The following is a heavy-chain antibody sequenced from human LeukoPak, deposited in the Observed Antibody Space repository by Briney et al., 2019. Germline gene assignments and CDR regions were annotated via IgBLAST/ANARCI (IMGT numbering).Heavy chain of an antibody. D-gene: IGHD3-10*01. J-gene: IGHJ4*02. CDR1: GFTFSSYA. CDR3: AKDSYGLLWFGELIGFDY. Sequence: GGSLSLSCAASGFTFSSYAMSWVRQAPGKGLEWVSAISGSGGSTYYADSVKGRFTISRDNSKNTLYLQMNSLRAEDTAVYYCAKDSYGLLWFGELIGFDYWGQGTLVTVSS. CDR2: ISGSGGST. V-gene: IGHV3-23*01.